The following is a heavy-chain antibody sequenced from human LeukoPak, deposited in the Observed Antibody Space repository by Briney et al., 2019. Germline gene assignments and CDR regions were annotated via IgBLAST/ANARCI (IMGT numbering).Heavy chain of an antibody. CDR1: GGSISGRY. Sequence: SETLSLTCTVSGGSISGRYWSWIRQPPGKGLEWIGYIYYSGGTTYDPSLKSRVTISVDTSKNQFSLRLSSVTAADTAVYYCARTSTSFNFDYWGQGTLVTVSS. D-gene: IGHD2-2*01. CDR2: IYYSGGT. CDR3: ARTSTSFNFDY. V-gene: IGHV4-59*11. J-gene: IGHJ4*02.